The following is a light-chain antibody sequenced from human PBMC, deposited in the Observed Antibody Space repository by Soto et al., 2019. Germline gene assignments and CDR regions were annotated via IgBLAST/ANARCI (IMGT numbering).Light chain of an antibody. V-gene: IGLV2-14*01. Sequence: QSVLTQPASVSGSPGQSITISCTGTSSYVGGYNFVSWYQQHPGKAPKLMIYDLSNRPSGVSNRFSGSKSGNTASLTISGLQAEDEADYYCSSYTSSSTYVFGTGTKVTVL. CDR1: SSYVGGYNF. J-gene: IGLJ1*01. CDR2: DLS. CDR3: SSYTSSSTYV.